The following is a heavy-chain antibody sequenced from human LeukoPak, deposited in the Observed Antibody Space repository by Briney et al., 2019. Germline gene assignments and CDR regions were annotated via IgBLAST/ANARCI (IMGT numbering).Heavy chain of an antibody. CDR3: AKLPGDPQDAFYI. D-gene: IGHD1-14*01. CDR2: ISSSSSTI. Sequence: GGSLRLSCAASGFTFSSYAMHWVRQAPGKGLEWVSYISSSSSTIYYADSVKGRFTISRDNDKNSLYLQMNSLRTEDTALYYCAKLPGDPQDAFYIWGQGTMVTVS. CDR1: GFTFSSYA. V-gene: IGHV3-48*01. J-gene: IGHJ3*02.